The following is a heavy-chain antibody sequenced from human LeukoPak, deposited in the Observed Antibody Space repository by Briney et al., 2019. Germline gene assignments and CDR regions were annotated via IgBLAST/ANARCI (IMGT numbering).Heavy chain of an antibody. J-gene: IGHJ3*02. V-gene: IGHV3-64D*06. CDR3: LLRYVTFRGLIRTYAFDI. D-gene: IGHD3-10*02. Sequence: GGSLRLSCSTSRFLHSILAMHWVRQAPGKGLEYVSGVNINGGSTYYADSVKGRFTISRDNSKNTLYRQMHSLRPDDTAIFYCLLRYVTFRGLIRTYAFDIWGQGTMVTVSS. CDR1: RFLHSILA. CDR2: VNINGGST.